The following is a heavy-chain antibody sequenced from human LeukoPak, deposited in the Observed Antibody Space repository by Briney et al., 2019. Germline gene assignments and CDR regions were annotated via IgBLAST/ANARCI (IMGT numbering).Heavy chain of an antibody. CDR3: ATSQSSVAGIVGD. J-gene: IGHJ4*02. CDR2: ISGSGSNK. Sequence: PGGSLRLSCAASGFTFSDYFMTWIRQAPGKGLEWVSYISGSGSNKYYADSAKGRFTISRDDAKNSLYLQMNSLRVEDTAVYYCATSQSSVAGIVGDWGQGTLVTVSS. V-gene: IGHV3-11*04. CDR1: GFTFSDYF. D-gene: IGHD6-19*01.